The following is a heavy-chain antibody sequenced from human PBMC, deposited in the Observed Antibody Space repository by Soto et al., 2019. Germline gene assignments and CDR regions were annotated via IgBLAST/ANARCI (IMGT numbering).Heavy chain of an antibody. CDR1: GYSFTSYW. CDR2: IDPSDSYT. Sequence: GESLKISCKGSGYSFTSYWISWVRQMPGKGLEWMGRIDPSDSYTNYSPSFQGHVTISADKSISTAYLQWSSLKASDTAMYYCARHTGYCSSTSCYSYYYGMDVWGQGTTVTVSS. V-gene: IGHV5-10-1*01. J-gene: IGHJ6*02. CDR3: ARHTGYCSSTSCYSYYYGMDV. D-gene: IGHD2-2*01.